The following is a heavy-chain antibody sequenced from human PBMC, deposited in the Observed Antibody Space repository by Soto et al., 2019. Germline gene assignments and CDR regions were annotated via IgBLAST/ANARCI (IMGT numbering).Heavy chain of an antibody. CDR1: GYSFTSYW. V-gene: IGHV5-10-1*01. Sequence: GESLKISCKGSGYSFTSYWISWVRQMPGKGLEWMGRIDPSDSYTNYSPSFQGHVTISADKSISTAYLQWSSLKASDTAMYYCARHLTTVTTADYWGQGTLVTVSS. D-gene: IGHD4-17*01. CDR3: ARHLTTVTTADY. J-gene: IGHJ4*02. CDR2: IDPSDSYT.